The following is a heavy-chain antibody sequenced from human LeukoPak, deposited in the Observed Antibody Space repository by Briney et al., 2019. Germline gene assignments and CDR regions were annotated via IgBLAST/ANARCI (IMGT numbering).Heavy chain of an antibody. CDR1: GFTFRSYA. J-gene: IGHJ6*03. CDR3: AKDSAGYYYYYYMDV. D-gene: IGHD2-15*01. Sequence: GGSLRLSCAVSGFTFRSYAMKWVRQAPGKGLEWVSAISGSGGSTYYADSVKGRFTISRDNSKNTLYLQMNSLRAEDTAVYYCAKDSAGYYYYYYMDVWGKGTTATISS. V-gene: IGHV3-23*01. CDR2: ISGSGGST.